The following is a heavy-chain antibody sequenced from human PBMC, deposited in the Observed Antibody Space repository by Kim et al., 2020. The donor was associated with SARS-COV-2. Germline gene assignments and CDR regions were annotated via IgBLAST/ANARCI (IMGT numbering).Heavy chain of an antibody. J-gene: IGHJ4*02. CDR2: GIA. Sequence: GIANYAQKFQGRVTITADKSTSTAYMELSSLRSEDTAVYYCARVTKGFDYWGQGTLVTVSS. V-gene: IGHV1-69*04. CDR3: ARVTKGFDY.